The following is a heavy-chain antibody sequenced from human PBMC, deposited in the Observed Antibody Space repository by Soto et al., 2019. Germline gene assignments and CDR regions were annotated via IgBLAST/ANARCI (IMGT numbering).Heavy chain of an antibody. CDR1: DEYSSCYS. J-gene: IGHJ4*02. D-gene: IGHD3-3*01. V-gene: IGHV4-4*07. Sequence: SHTCPVWDEYSSCYSLAWFRKTAGKGLEWMGRIYNTGTITYNPSLKSRATMSVDTSRNQFSLTLTSVNAADTAVYYCARGGYDFWSGPFDYWGQGTLVTVSS. CDR2: IYNTGTI. CDR3: ARGGYDFWSGPFDY.